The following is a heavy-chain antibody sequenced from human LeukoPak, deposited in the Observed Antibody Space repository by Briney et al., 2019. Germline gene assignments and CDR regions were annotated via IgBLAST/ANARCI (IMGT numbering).Heavy chain of an antibody. V-gene: IGHV4-59*08. Sequence: PSETLSLTCTVSGGSISSYYWSWIRQPPGKGLEWIGYIYYSGSTNYNPSLKSRVTISVDTSKNQFSLKLSSVTAADTAVYYCARHWRGGSRPLDSTGRLNYFDYWGQGTLVTVAS. D-gene: IGHD3-10*01. J-gene: IGHJ4*02. CDR3: ARHWRGGSRPLDSTGRLNYFDY. CDR2: IYYSGST. CDR1: GGSISSYY.